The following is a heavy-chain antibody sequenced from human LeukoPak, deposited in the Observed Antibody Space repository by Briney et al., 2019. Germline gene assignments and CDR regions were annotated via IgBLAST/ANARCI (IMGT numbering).Heavy chain of an antibody. V-gene: IGHV1-8*03. CDR1: GYTFTSYD. J-gene: IGHJ5*02. CDR2: MNPNSGNT. D-gene: IGHD3-3*01. CDR3: ARVMGYYDFWSGYYGEDSTSNWFDP. Sequence: ASVKVSCKASGYTFTSYDINWVRQATGQGLEWMGWMNPNSGNTGYAQKFQGRVTITRNTSISTAYMELSSLRSEDTAVYYCARVMGYYDFWSGYYGEDSTSNWFDPWGQGTLVTVSS.